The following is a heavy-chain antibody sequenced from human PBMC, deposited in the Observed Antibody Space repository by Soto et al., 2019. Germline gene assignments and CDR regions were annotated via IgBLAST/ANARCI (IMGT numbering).Heavy chain of an antibody. V-gene: IGHV3-48*03. CDR1: GFTFSSYE. Sequence: GGSLRLSCAASGFTFSSYEMNWVRQAPGKGLEWVSYISSSGSTIYYADSVKGRFTISRDNAKNSLYLQMNNLRAEDTAVYYCARPYYDFWSGYYTGGWGTDVWGQGTTVTVSS. CDR3: ARPYYDFWSGYYTGGWGTDV. J-gene: IGHJ6*02. D-gene: IGHD3-3*01. CDR2: ISSSGSTI.